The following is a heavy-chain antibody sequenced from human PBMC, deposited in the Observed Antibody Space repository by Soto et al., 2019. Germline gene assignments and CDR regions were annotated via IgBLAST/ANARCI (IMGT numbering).Heavy chain of an antibody. CDR3: ARDLDGSGSYYTKY. V-gene: IGHV1-18*01. J-gene: IGHJ4*02. D-gene: IGHD3-10*01. CDR1: GYTFSIIG. Sequence: GASVKVSFKTSGYTFSIIGISCVLQSPGQGLEWMGWISPHKDNTYYAQRLQGRVTMTTDTSTSTAYMELRSLRSDDTAVYFCARDLDGSGSYYTKYWGQGTLVTVSS. CDR2: ISPHKDNT.